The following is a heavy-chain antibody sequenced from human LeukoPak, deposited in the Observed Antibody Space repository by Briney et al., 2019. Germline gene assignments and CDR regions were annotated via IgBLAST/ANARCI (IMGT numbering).Heavy chain of an antibody. CDR3: ARGTAGYYYDSSGFLS. J-gene: IGHJ4*02. V-gene: IGHV1-46*01. Sequence: ASVKVSCKASGYTFTSHAINWVRQAPGQGLEWMGIINPSGGSTSYAQKFQGRVTMTRDTSTSTVYMELSSLRSEDTAVYYCARGTAGYYYDSSGFLSWGQGTLVTVSS. CDR1: GYTFTSHA. D-gene: IGHD3-22*01. CDR2: INPSGGST.